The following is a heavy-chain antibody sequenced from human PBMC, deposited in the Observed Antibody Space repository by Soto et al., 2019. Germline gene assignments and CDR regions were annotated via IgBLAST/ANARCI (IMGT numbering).Heavy chain of an antibody. CDR1: GGSISSGAYY. J-gene: IGHJ3*01. Sequence: QVQLQESGPGLVKPSQTLSLTCTVSGGSISSGAYYWTWIRQPPGKGLEWIGYIFSSGTTYYNPSLKTRSALSIATSKKQCSPNLTSVNDADTAVYYCARDITAVGGVWGQGTMVTVAS. CDR2: IFSSGTT. V-gene: IGHV4-30-4*01. D-gene: IGHD3-3*01. CDR3: ARDITAVGGV.